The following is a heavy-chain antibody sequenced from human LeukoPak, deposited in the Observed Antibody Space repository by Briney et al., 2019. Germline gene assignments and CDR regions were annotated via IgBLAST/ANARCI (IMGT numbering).Heavy chain of an antibody. CDR3: ARLISSGYYYMAPTSANFDY. V-gene: IGHV4-39*07. CDR2: IYYSGST. J-gene: IGHJ4*02. D-gene: IGHD3-22*01. CDR1: GFTVSNNY. Sequence: GSLRLSCAASGFTVSNNYMSWVRQAPGKGLEWIGSIYYSGSTYYNPSLKSRVTISVDTSKNQFSLKLSSVTAADTAVYYCARLISSGYYYMAPTSANFDYWGQGTLVTVSS.